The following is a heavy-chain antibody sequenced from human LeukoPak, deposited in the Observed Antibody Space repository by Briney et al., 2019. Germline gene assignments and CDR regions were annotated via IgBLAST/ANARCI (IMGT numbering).Heavy chain of an antibody. D-gene: IGHD5-24*01. V-gene: IGHV1-69*05. CDR1: GGTFSSYA. CDR3: ARFLSRRWLQSE. Sequence: SVKVSCKASGGTFSSYAISWVRQAPGQGLEWMGGIIPIFGTADYAQKFQGRVTITTDESTSTAYMELSSLRSEDTAVYYCARFLSRRWLQSEWGQGTLVTVSS. J-gene: IGHJ4*02. CDR2: IIPIFGTA.